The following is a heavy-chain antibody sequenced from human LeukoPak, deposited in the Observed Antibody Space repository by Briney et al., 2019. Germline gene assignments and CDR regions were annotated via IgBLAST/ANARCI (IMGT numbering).Heavy chain of an antibody. CDR2: IYTSGST. D-gene: IGHD3-9*01. V-gene: IGHV4-4*07. CDR1: GGSIISYY. J-gene: IGHJ6*03. Sequence: PSETLSLTGTVAGGSIISYYWSWIRQPAGKGLEWLGRIYTSGSTNYNPSLKSRVTMSVDTSRNQFSLKLSSVTASDTAVYYCARAYHILTGPVYYMDVWGKGKTVTVSS. CDR3: ARAYHILTGPVYYMDV.